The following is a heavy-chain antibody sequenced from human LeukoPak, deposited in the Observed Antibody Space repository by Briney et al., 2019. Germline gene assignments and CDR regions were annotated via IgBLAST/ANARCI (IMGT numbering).Heavy chain of an antibody. J-gene: IGHJ4*02. D-gene: IGHD5-12*01. CDR2: IYYSGST. V-gene: IGHV4-39*07. CDR1: GGSISSSSYY. CDR3: ARGPLDSGYTYFDY. Sequence: SETLSLTCTVSGGSISSSSYYWGWIRQPPGKGLEWIGSIYYSGSTYYNPSLKSRVTISVDTSKNQFSLKLSSVTAADTAVYYCARGPLDSGYTYFDYWGQGTLVSVAS.